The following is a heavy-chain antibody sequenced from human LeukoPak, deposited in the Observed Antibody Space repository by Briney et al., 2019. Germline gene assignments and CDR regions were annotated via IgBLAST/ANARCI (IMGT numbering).Heavy chain of an antibody. Sequence: SETLSLTCTVSGGSISSYYWSWIRQPPGKGLEWIGYIYYSGSTNYNPSLKSRVTISVDTSKNQFSLKLSSVTAADTAVYYCARDSYYDSSGYFLFDPWGQGTLVTVSS. CDR2: IYYSGST. J-gene: IGHJ5*02. V-gene: IGHV4-59*01. CDR3: ARDSYYDSSGYFLFDP. CDR1: GGSISSYY. D-gene: IGHD3-22*01.